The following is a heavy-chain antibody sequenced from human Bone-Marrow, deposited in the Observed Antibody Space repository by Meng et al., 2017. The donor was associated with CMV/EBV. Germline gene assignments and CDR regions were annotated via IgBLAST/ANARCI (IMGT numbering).Heavy chain of an antibody. Sequence: ETLSLTCAASGFTFSNYWMTWVRQAPGKGLEWVANIKQDGSEKYYVDSVRGRFTISRDNAKNSLYVQMYSLRVEDTAVYYCARWEQLDYWGQRTLVTVSS. CDR1: GFTFSNYW. CDR2: IKQDGSEK. V-gene: IGHV3-7*01. D-gene: IGHD1-26*01. CDR3: ARWEQLDY. J-gene: IGHJ4*02.